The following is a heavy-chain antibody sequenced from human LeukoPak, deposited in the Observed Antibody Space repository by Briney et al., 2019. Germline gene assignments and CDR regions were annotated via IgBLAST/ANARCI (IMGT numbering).Heavy chain of an antibody. CDR1: GFTFSSYS. V-gene: IGHV3-21*01. D-gene: IGHD2-2*01. Sequence: PGGSLRLSCAASGFTFSSYSMNWVRQAPGKGLEWVSSISSSSSYIYYADSVKGRFTISRDNAKNSLYLQMNSLRAEDTAVYYCARARYCSRTSCYLDVWGQGTTVTVSS. CDR3: ARARYCSRTSCYLDV. J-gene: IGHJ6*02. CDR2: ISSSSSYI.